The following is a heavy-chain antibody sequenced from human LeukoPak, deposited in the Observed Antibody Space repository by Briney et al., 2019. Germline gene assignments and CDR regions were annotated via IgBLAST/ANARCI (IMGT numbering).Heavy chain of an antibody. CDR3: ARDLGDTYGSVGDFDH. J-gene: IGHJ4*02. CDR2: INPDSGGT. V-gene: IGHV1-2*02. Sequence: ASVKVSCKASGYTFTSYGISWVRQAPGQGLEWMGWINPDSGGTIYAQNFQGRVTMTRDTSISTAYMELSSLRSDDTAVYYCARDLGDTYGSVGDFDHWGQGTLVTVSS. CDR1: GYTFTSYG. D-gene: IGHD5-18*01.